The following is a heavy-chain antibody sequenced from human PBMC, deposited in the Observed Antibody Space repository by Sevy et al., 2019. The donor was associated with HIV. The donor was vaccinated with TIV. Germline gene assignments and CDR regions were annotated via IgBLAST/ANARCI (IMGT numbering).Heavy chain of an antibody. CDR2: ISSSSSYI. V-gene: IGHV3-21*01. Sequence: GGSLRLSCAASGFTFSGYAMSWVRQAPGKGLEWVSSISSSSSYIYYADSVKGRFTISRDNAKNSLYLQMNSLGVEDTAVYYCARAAYYCSTTSCYIDYWGQGTLVTVSS. D-gene: IGHD2-2*02. CDR1: GFTFSGYA. CDR3: ARAAYYCSTTSCYIDY. J-gene: IGHJ4*02.